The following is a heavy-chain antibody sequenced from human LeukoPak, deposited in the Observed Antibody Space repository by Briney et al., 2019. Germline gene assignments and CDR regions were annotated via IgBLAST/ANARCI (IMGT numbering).Heavy chain of an antibody. CDR1: GDTFTTYD. CDR3: ARAITIFDYYYMDV. CDR2: MNPKSGNT. J-gene: IGHJ6*03. Sequence: ASVKVSCNISGDTFTTYDINWVRQATGQGLEWMGWMNPKSGNTVYAQKFQGRLTLTRDLSISTAYMALSSLRSEDTAVYFCARAITIFDYYYMDVWGKGTTVTVSS. V-gene: IGHV1-8*01. D-gene: IGHD3-3*01.